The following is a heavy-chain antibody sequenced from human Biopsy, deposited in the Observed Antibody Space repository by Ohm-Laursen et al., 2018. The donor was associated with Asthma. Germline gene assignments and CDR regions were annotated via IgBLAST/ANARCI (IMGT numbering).Heavy chain of an antibody. Sequence: SLRLSCSASGFTVSRDYMFWVRQAPGKGLEWVAVVSYDGGVAHYADSMKGRFTISRDNAKSTLYLQMNRLRTDDTAVYYCAKGRGYSDLTDFDHWGQGTLVTVSS. CDR3: AKGRGYSDLTDFDH. V-gene: IGHV3-30*18. D-gene: IGHD3-3*01. CDR2: VSYDGGVA. CDR1: GFTVSRDY. J-gene: IGHJ4*02.